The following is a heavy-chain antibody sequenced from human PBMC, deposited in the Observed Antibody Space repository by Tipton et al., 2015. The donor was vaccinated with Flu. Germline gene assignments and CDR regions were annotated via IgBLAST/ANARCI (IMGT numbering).Heavy chain of an antibody. V-gene: IGHV3-7*01. J-gene: IGHJ4*02. CDR3: ARSVVPAAIDY. Sequence: LSLTCAASGFTFSSFWMTWVRQASGKGLEWVANIKHDGSEKYYVDSVKGRFTISRDNAKNSLYLQMNSLRAEDTAVYYCARSVVPAAIDYWGQGTLVTVSS. CDR1: GFTFSSFW. D-gene: IGHD2-2*01. CDR2: IKHDGSEK.